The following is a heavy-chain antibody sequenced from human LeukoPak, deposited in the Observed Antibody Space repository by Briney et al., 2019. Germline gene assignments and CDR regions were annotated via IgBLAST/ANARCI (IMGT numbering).Heavy chain of an antibody. V-gene: IGHV1-69*05. J-gene: IGHJ4*02. CDR3: ARVLYSYGPGPFDY. Sequence: SVKVSCKASGGTFSSYAISWVRQAPGQGLEWMGRIIPIFGTANYAQKFQGRVTITTDESTITAYMELSSLRSEDTAVYYCARVLYSYGPGPFDYWGQGTLVTVSS. D-gene: IGHD5-18*01. CDR2: IIPIFGTA. CDR1: GGTFSSYA.